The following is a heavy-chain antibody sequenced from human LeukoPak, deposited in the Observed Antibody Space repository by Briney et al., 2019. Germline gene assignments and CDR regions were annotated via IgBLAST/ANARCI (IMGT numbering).Heavy chain of an antibody. CDR1: GFTFSSYG. D-gene: IGHD3-22*01. J-gene: IGHJ4*02. V-gene: IGHV3-23*01. Sequence: GGSLRLSCAASGFTFSSYGMSWVRQAPGKGLEWVSAISGSGGGTYYADSVKGRFTISRDNSKNTLYLQMNSLRAEDTAVYYCAKDPWSYDSSGYLGLSYYFDYWGQGTLVTVSS. CDR3: AKDPWSYDSSGYLGLSYYFDY. CDR2: ISGSGGGT.